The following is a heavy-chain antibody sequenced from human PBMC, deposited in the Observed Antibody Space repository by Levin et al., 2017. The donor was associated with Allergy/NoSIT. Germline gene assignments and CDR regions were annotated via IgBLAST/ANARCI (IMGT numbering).Heavy chain of an antibody. Sequence: SETLSLTCAVSGGSFSGFYWSWIRQPPGKGLEWIGEINHSGNTNYNPSLKSRVTMSVDTSKNQFSLRLSSVTAADTAVYYCAREHVWGSAKVWFDPWGQGTLLTVSS. CDR2: INHSGNT. CDR3: AREHVWGSAKVWFDP. J-gene: IGHJ5*02. CDR1: GGSFSGFY. V-gene: IGHV4-34*01. D-gene: IGHD3-16*01.